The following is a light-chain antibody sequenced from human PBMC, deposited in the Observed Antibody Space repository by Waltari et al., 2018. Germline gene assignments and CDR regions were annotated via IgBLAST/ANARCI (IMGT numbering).Light chain of an antibody. V-gene: IGLV4-69*01. CDR1: SGHTSNV. Sequence: QLVLTQSPSASASLGASVKLTCTLSSGHTSNVIAWHQQQPEKGPRYLMKVYSDGSHSKGGEIPDRFSGSSSGAERYLTISSVQSGDEADYYCQTGGHGTWVFGGGTKLTVL. J-gene: IGLJ3*02. CDR2: VYSDGSH. CDR3: QTGGHGTWV.